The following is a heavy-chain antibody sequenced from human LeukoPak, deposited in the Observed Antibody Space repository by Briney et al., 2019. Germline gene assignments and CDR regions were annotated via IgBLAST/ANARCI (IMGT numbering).Heavy chain of an antibody. V-gene: IGHV3-23*01. CDR1: GFTFSSYA. D-gene: IGHD6-19*01. Sequence: GGSLRLSCAASGFTFSSYAMSWVRQAPGKGLEWVSAISGSGGSTYYADSVKGRFTISRDNSKKTLYLQMNSLRAEDTAVYYCAKSRVAVVIRIDSWGQGTLVTVSS. J-gene: IGHJ4*02. CDR3: AKSRVAVVIRIDS. CDR2: ISGSGGST.